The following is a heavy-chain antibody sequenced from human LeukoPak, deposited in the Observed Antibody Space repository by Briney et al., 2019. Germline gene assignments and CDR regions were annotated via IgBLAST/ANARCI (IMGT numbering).Heavy chain of an antibody. D-gene: IGHD4-23*01. CDR2: IYYSGGT. CDR3: AREGGNGYFDY. Sequence: SETLSLTCTVSGGSISSYYWSWIRQPPGKGLEWIGYIYYSGGTNYNPSLKSRVTISVDTSKNQFSLKLSSVTAADTAVYYCAREGGNGYFDYWGQGTLVTVSS. J-gene: IGHJ4*02. CDR1: GGSISSYY. V-gene: IGHV4-59*01.